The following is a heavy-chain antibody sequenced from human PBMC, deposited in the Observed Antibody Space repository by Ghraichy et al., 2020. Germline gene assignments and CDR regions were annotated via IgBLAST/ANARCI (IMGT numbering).Heavy chain of an antibody. V-gene: IGHV4-34*01. CDR2: INHSGST. CDR1: GGSFSGYY. Sequence: SETLSLTCAVYGGSFSGYYWSWIRQPPGKGLEWIGEINHSGSTNYNPSLKSRVTISVDTSKNQFSLKLSSVTAADTAVYYCARGGKWAATPVWWYFDLWGRGTLVTVSS. J-gene: IGHJ2*01. CDR3: ARGGKWAATPVWWYFDL. D-gene: IGHD2-15*01.